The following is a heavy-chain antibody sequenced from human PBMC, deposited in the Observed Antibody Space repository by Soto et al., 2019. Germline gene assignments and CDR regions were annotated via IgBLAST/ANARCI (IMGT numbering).Heavy chain of an antibody. V-gene: IGHV2-5*01. J-gene: IGHJ4*02. D-gene: IGHD3-16*01. Sequence: QITLKESGPTLVEPTQTLTLTCTYSGISLRTTGVGVGWIRQPPGKALEWLGIIYWNDDKRYRPSLKNRFTLTRDLTKSPVVLTLTNMDPVDTATYYCAHTWGLPFDYWCQGTLVSVSS. CDR1: GISLRTTGVG. CDR2: IYWNDDK. CDR3: AHTWGLPFDY.